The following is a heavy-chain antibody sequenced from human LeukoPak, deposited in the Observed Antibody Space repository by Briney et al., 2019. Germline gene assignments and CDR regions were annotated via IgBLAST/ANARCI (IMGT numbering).Heavy chain of an antibody. V-gene: IGHV4-59*01. D-gene: IGHD3-9*01. J-gene: IGHJ4*02. Sequence: SETLSLTCTVSGGSISSYYWSWIRQPPGKGLEWIGYIYYSGSTNYNPSLKSRVTISVDTSKNQFSLKLNSVTAADTAVYYCARDDGILTGFDYWGQGTLVTVSS. CDR3: ARDDGILTGFDY. CDR2: IYYSGST. CDR1: GGSISSYY.